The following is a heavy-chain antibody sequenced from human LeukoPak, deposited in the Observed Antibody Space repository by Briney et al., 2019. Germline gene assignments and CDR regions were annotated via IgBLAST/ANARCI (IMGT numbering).Heavy chain of an antibody. CDR2: IYYSGST. Sequence: SETLSLTCTVSGGSISSYYWSWIRQPPGKGLEWIGYIYYSGSTNYNPSLKSRVTISVDTSKNHFSLKLTSVTAADTAVYYCARSSGYDAYYFDYWGQGTLVTVSS. CDR3: ARSSGYDAYYFDY. J-gene: IGHJ4*02. CDR1: GGSISSYY. V-gene: IGHV4-59*08. D-gene: IGHD5-12*01.